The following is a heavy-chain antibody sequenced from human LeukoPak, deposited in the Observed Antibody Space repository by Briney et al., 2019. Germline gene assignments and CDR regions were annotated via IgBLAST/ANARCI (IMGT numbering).Heavy chain of an antibody. CDR3: ARDMTTVVTGDY. CDR1: GGSISSSSYY. Sequence: SETLSLTCAVSGGSISSSSYYWGWIRQPPGKGLEWIGSIYYSGSTYYNPSLKSRVTISVDTSKNQFSLKLSSVTAADTAVYYCARDMTTVVTGDYWGQGTLVTVSS. CDR2: IYYSGST. D-gene: IGHD4-23*01. J-gene: IGHJ4*02. V-gene: IGHV4-39*07.